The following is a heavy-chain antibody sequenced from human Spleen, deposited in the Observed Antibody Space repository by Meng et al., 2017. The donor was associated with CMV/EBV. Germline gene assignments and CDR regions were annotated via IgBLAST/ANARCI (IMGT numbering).Heavy chain of an antibody. CDR3: ARSSVEGSGSYYNDYYYGMDV. D-gene: IGHD3-10*01. Sequence: GESLKISCAASGFTFSSYSMNWVRQAPGKGMEWVSYISSSSSTIYYADSVKGRFTISRDNAKNSLYLQMNSLRAEDTAVYYCARSSVEGSGSYYNDYYYGMDVWGQGTTVTVSS. CDR1: GFTFSSYS. CDR2: ISSSSSTI. V-gene: IGHV3-48*04. J-gene: IGHJ6*02.